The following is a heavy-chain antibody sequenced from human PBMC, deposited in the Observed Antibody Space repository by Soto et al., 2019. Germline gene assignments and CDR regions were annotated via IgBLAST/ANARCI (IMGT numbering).Heavy chain of an antibody. Sequence: QVQLVQSGAEVTKPGSSVKVSCKASGDTFSNYTISWVRQAPGQGLEWMGRIIPRFGIANYAQEFQVRVTITADKSTSKVYMQLSSLRSEDTAVYYCARLKTGSENYDWDYYMDVWGKGTTVTVSS. D-gene: IGHD3-9*01. J-gene: IGHJ6*03. CDR3: ARLKTGSENYDWDYYMDV. V-gene: IGHV1-69*02. CDR2: IIPRFGIA. CDR1: GDTFSNYT.